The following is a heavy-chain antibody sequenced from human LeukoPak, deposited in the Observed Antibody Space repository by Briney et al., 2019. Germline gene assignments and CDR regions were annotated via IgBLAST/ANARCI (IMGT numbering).Heavy chain of an antibody. CDR3: THRRELYDYGGHGFEH. V-gene: IGHV2-5*01. CDR2: IYFNDDK. J-gene: IGHJ4*02. CDR1: GFSLTSSGVG. D-gene: IGHD4-23*01. Sequence: SGPTLVKPTQTLTLTCTLSGFSLTSSGVGVGWIRQPPGKALEWLASIYFNDDKRFSTSLKSRLTITKDTSKNQVVLTMTNMDPVDTATYYCTHRRELYDYGGHGFEHWGLETLVTVSS.